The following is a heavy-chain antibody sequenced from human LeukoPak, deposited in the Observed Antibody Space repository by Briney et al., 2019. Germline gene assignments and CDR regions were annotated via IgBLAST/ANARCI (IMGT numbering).Heavy chain of an antibody. CDR2: ISSDGNNK. V-gene: IGHV3-30*04. Sequence: GSLRLSCAGSGFTFSNFPIHWVRQAPGKGLEWVAVISSDGNNKYYADSVKGRFTISRDNSKNTLWLQMSSLKTEDTGVYYCARRPPNWNYSQGYYYYYMDVWGKGTTVTVSS. CDR1: GFTFSNFP. CDR3: ARRPPNWNYSQGYYYYYMDV. J-gene: IGHJ6*03. D-gene: IGHD1-7*01.